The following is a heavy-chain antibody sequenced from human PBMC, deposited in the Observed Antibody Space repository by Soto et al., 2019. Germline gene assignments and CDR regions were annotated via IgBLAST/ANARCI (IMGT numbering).Heavy chain of an antibody. V-gene: IGHV3-33*01. J-gene: IGHJ4*02. CDR1: GFSFSSYG. D-gene: IGHD4-17*01. CDR2: IWYDGSKK. CDR3: ARKAAYGDYAPGGY. Sequence: QVQLVESGGGVVQPGRSLRLSCAASGFSFSSYGMHWVRQAPGKGLEWLAVIWYDGSKKYYADSVKGRFTVSRDNSENRLYLQMNSLTAADPDVYYCARKAAYGDYAPGGYWGQGTLVIASS.